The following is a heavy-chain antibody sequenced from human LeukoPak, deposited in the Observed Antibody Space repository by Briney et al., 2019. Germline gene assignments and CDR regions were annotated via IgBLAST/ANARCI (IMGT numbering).Heavy chain of an antibody. CDR2: IYTSGST. CDR1: GGSISSGSYY. Sequence: SETLSLTCTVSGGSISSGSYYWSWIRQPAGKGLEWIRRIYTSGSTNYNPSLKSRVTISVDTSKNQFSLKLSSVTAADTAVYYCAREGANTVEMATTFDYWGQGTLVTVSS. J-gene: IGHJ4*02. V-gene: IGHV4-61*02. CDR3: AREGANTVEMATTFDY. D-gene: IGHD5-24*01.